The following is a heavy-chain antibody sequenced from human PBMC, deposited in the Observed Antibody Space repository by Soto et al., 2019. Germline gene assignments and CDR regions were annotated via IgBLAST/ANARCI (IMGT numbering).Heavy chain of an antibody. D-gene: IGHD3-10*01. J-gene: IGHJ6*02. CDR2: IYYSGST. CDR3: ARLSIALLWFGGYGMDV. V-gene: IGHV4-39*01. CDR1: GGSISSSSYY. Sequence: PSETLSLTCTVSGGSISSSSYYWGWIRQPPGKGLEWIGSIYYSGSTYYNPSLKSRVTISVDTSKNQFSLKLSSVTAADTAVYYCARLSIALLWFGGYGMDVWGQGTTVTVSS.